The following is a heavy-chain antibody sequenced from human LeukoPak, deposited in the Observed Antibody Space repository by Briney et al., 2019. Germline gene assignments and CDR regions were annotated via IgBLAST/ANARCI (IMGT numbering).Heavy chain of an antibody. V-gene: IGHV3-30*02. J-gene: IGHJ4*02. CDR3: ATNYEPHY. Sequence: GGSLRLSCAASGFTFSSYGMHWVRQAPGKGLEWVAFIRYDGSNKYYADSVKGRFTISRDNAKNSLYLQMNSLRAEDTAVYYCATNYEPHYWGQGTLVTVSS. CDR1: GFTFSSYG. CDR2: IRYDGSNK. D-gene: IGHD3-22*01.